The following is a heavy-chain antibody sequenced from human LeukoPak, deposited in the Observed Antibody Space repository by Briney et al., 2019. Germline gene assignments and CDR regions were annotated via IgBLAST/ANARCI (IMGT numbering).Heavy chain of an antibody. D-gene: IGHD2-15*01. V-gene: IGHV3-7*01. CDR1: GFTFSSYA. J-gene: IGHJ6*02. CDR3: ARDGYCSGGSCYTYYYYGMDV. CDR2: IKQDGSEK. Sequence: GGSLRLSCAASGFTFSSYAMSWVRQAPGKGLEWVANIKQDGSEKYYVDSVKGRFTISRDDAKNSLYLQMNSLRAEDTAVYYCARDGYCSGGSCYTYYYYGMDVWGQGTTVTVSS.